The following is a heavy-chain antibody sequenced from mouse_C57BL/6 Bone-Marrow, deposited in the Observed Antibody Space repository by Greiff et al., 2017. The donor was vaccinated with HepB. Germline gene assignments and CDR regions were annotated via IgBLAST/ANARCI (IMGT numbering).Heavy chain of an antibody. D-gene: IGHD3-2*02. J-gene: IGHJ1*03. Sequence: QVQLKQPGAELVKPGASVKVSCKASGYTFTSYWMHWVKQRPGQGLEWIGRIHPSDSDTNYNQKFKGKATLTVDKSSSTAYMQLSSLTSEDSAVYYCAIGGFLSYWYFDVWGTGTTVTVSS. CDR2: IHPSDSDT. CDR3: AIGGFLSYWYFDV. V-gene: IGHV1-74*01. CDR1: GYTFTSYW.